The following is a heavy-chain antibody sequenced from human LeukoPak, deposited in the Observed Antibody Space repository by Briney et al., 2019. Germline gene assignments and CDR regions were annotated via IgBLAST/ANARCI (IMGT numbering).Heavy chain of an antibody. CDR3: ARDPYYYGSGTGGGKGAFDI. V-gene: IGHV3-7*01. D-gene: IGHD3-10*01. CDR1: GFTFSSYW. Sequence: GGSLRLSCAASGFTFSSYWMSWVRQAPGKGLEWVANIRQDGSEKYYVDSVKGRFTISRDNAKNSLYLQMNSLRAEDTAVYYCARDPYYYGSGTGGGKGAFDIWGQGTMVTVSS. CDR2: IRQDGSEK. J-gene: IGHJ3*02.